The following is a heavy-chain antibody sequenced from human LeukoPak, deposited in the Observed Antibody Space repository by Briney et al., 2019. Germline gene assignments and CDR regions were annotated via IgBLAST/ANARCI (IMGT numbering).Heavy chain of an antibody. CDR1: GFTFSTYA. J-gene: IGHJ6*03. V-gene: IGHV3-21*01. CDR3: ARDNAAAGNYYYYMDV. CDR2: ISSSSSYI. D-gene: IGHD6-13*01. Sequence: GGSLRLSCAASGFTFSTYAMSWVRQAPGKGLEWVSSISSSSSYIYYADSVKGRFTISRDNAKNSLYLQMNSLRAEDTAVYYCARDNAAAGNYYYYMDVWGKGTTVTVSS.